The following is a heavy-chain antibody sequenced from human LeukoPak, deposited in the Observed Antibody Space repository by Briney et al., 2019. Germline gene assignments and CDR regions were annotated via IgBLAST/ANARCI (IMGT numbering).Heavy chain of an antibody. CDR2: IVVGSGNT. CDR1: GFTFTSSA. CDR3: AADGEAHDAFDI. Sequence: SVKVSCKASGFTFTSSAVQWVRQARGQRLEWIGWIVVGSGNTNYAQKFQERVTITRDMSTSTAYMELSSLRSEDTAVYYCAADGEAHDAFDIWGQGTMDTVSS. V-gene: IGHV1-58*01. J-gene: IGHJ3*02.